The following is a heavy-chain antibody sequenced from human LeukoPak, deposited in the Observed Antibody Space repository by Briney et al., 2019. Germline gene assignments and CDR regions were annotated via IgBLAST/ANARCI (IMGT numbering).Heavy chain of an antibody. V-gene: IGHV5-51*01. CDR2: IYPVDSDT. Sequence: GESLKISCKGSGYSFTSYWIGWVRQMPGKGLEWMGIIYPVDSDTRYSPSFQGQVTISADKSISTAYLQWSSLKASDTAMYYCASYLGDDSSGYYYVAPDYWGQGTLVTVSS. D-gene: IGHD3-22*01. CDR1: GYSFTSYW. CDR3: ASYLGDDSSGYYYVAPDY. J-gene: IGHJ4*02.